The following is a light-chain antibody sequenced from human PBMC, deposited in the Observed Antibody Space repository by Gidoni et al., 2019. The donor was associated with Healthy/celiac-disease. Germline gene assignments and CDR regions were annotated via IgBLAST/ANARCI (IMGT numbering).Light chain of an antibody. V-gene: IGKV3-11*01. Sequence: IVLTQSPATLSSSPGERATLSCRASQSVSSYLAWYQQKPGQAPRLLIYDASNRATGIPARFSGSGSGTEFTLTISSLEPEDFAVYYCQQRSNWRTFGGGTKVEIK. CDR2: DAS. CDR1: QSVSSY. J-gene: IGKJ4*01. CDR3: QQRSNWRT.